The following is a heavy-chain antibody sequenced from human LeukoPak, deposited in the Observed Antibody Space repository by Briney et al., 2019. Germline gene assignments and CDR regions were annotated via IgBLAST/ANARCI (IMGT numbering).Heavy chain of an antibody. J-gene: IGHJ6*03. CDR1: GGSISNYY. CDR3: ARVECTGGLCYPIYYYRYMDV. D-gene: IGHD2-8*02. CDR2: IYYSGST. V-gene: IGHV4-59*01. Sequence: SETLSLTCTVSGGSISNYYWSWIRQPPGRGLEWIGYIYYSGSTNYNPSLKGRVTISVDTSKNLFSLKLSSVTAADTAVYYCARVECTGGLCYPIYYYRYMDVWGKGTTVTVSS.